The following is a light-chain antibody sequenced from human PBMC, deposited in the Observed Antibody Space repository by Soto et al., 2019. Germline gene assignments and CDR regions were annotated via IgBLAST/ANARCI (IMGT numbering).Light chain of an antibody. CDR1: SSNIGSYP. Sequence: QSVLTQSPSASATPGQWVTISCYGSSSNIGSYPVYWYQQPPGTAPKLIINSDDQRPSGVPDRFSASKSGTSASLAISGLRSEDEADYYCAAWDASLSGHVFGAGTKLTVL. CDR3: AAWDASLSGHV. CDR2: SDD. V-gene: IGLV1-47*02. J-gene: IGLJ1*01.